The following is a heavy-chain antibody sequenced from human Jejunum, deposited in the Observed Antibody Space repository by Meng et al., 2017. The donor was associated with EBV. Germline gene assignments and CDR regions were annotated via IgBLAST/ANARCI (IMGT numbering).Heavy chain of an antibody. D-gene: IGHD2/OR15-2a*01. J-gene: IGHJ4*02. CDR3: ATGDDYGNSNFDY. CDR2: INIGNGNT. Sequence: VQVVQSGDEVKKPGASVKVSCKASGYMFISYARHWVRQAPGQRLEWMGWINIGNGNTKYSQKFHGRLTISRDTSANTAHLELSSLTSEDTAIYYCATGDDYGNSNFDYWGQGTLVTVSS. V-gene: IGHV1-3*04. CDR1: GYMFISYA.